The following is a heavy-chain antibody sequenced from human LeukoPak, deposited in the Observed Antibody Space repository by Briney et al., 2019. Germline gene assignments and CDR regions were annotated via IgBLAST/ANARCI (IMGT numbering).Heavy chain of an antibody. D-gene: IGHD6-19*01. Sequence: SVKVSCKACGYTFTSCGISWVRQTPGQGLEWMGGIIPIFGTANYAQKFQGRVTITTDESTSTAYMELSSLRSEDTAVYYCARELGSGWWTHAFDIWGQGTMVTVSS. J-gene: IGHJ3*02. CDR2: IIPIFGTA. V-gene: IGHV1-69*05. CDR1: GYTFTSCG. CDR3: ARELGSGWWTHAFDI.